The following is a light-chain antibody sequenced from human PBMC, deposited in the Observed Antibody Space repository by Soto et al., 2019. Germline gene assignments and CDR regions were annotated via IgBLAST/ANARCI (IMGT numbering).Light chain of an antibody. CDR1: SSNIGAGYE. CDR2: GDR. CDR3: QSYDSSLSGMV. Sequence: QSVLTQPPSVSGAPGQRVTISCTGSSSNIGAGYEVHWYQQLPGTAPKPLIYGDRYRPSGVPDRFSGSKSGTSVSLAITGLQAEDEADYHCQSYDSSLSGMVFGGGTKLTVL. V-gene: IGLV1-40*01. J-gene: IGLJ3*02.